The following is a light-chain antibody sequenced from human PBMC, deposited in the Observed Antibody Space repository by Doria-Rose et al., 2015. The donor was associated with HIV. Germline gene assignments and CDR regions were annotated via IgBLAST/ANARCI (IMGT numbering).Light chain of an antibody. CDR1: SLRSYA. Sequence: SYELTQDPAVSVAWETTVRITCQGDSLRSYAVSWYMQKPGQAPVLVLYGENYRPSGIPDRFSGTSSGSTASLTITGSQAEDEADYYCNYRDVRENHMLGGETRLTFL. CDR2: GEN. CDR3: NYRDVRENHM. J-gene: IGLJ3*02. V-gene: IGLV3-19*01.